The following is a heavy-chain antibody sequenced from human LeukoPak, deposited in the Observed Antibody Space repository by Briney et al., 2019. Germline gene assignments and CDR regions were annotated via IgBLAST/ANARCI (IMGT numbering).Heavy chain of an antibody. CDR1: GFTFSSYA. CDR3: ATPFEYSSSSVFDY. J-gene: IGHJ4*02. Sequence: GGSLRLSCAASGFTFSSYAMSWVRQAPGKGLEWVSAISGSGGSTYYADSVKGRFTISRGNSKNTLYLQMNSLRAEDTAVYYCATPFEYSSSSVFDYWGQGTLVTVSS. V-gene: IGHV3-23*01. D-gene: IGHD6-6*01. CDR2: ISGSGGST.